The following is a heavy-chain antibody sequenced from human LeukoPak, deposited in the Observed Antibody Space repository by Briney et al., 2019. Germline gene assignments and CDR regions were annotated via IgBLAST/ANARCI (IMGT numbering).Heavy chain of an antibody. Sequence: XXRLXXAXSGFTXSSYGXHWVRQAPGKXXEWVAVIWYDGSNKYYADSVKGRFTISRDNSKNTLYLQMNSLRAEDTAVYYYARDYYDSSGSHDAFDIWGQGTMVTVSS. CDR3: ARDYYDSSGSHDAFDI. CDR2: IWYDGSNK. CDR1: GFTXSSYG. V-gene: IGHV3-33*01. D-gene: IGHD3-22*01. J-gene: IGHJ3*02.